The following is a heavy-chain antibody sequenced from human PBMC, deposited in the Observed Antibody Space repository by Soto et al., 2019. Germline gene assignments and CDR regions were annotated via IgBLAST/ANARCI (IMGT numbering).Heavy chain of an antibody. Sequence: GESLKISCKGSGYSFTSYWISWVRQMPGKGLEWMGRIDPSDSYTNYSPSFQGHVTISADKSISTAYLQWSSLKASDTAMYYCAVTRIAVAGPDYWGQGTLVTVSS. D-gene: IGHD6-19*01. CDR1: GYSFTSYW. CDR3: AVTRIAVAGPDY. CDR2: IDPSDSYT. J-gene: IGHJ4*02. V-gene: IGHV5-10-1*01.